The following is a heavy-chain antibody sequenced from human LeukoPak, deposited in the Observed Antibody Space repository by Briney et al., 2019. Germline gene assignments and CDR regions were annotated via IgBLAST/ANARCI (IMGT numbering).Heavy chain of an antibody. CDR1: GGSISSYY. D-gene: IGHD3-3*01. Sequence: SETLSLTCTVSGGSISSYYWSWIRQPPGKGLEWIGYIYYSGSTNYNPSLKSRVTISVDTSKNQFSLKLSSVTAAGTAVYYCARDLSCDFWSGYYSGYYGMDVWGQGTTVTVSS. J-gene: IGHJ6*02. CDR2: IYYSGST. CDR3: ARDLSCDFWSGYYSGYYGMDV. V-gene: IGHV4-59*01.